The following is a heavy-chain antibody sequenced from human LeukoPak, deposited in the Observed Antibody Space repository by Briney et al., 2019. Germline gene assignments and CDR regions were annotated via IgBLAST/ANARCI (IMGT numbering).Heavy chain of an antibody. Sequence: SETLSLTCTVSGGSISSYYWSWIRQPPGKGLEWIGHIYYSGSTNYNPSLKSRVTISVDTSKNQFSLKLSSVTAADTAVYYCARIGPAPAMKMTTVPAGYYFDYWGQGTLVTVSS. CDR1: GGSISSYY. J-gene: IGHJ4*02. D-gene: IGHD4-17*01. CDR3: ARIGPAPAMKMTTVPAGYYFDY. CDR2: IYYSGST. V-gene: IGHV4-59*08.